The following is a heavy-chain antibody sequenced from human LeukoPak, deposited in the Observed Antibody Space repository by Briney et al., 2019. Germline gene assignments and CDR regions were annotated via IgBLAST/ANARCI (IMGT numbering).Heavy chain of an antibody. J-gene: IGHJ4*02. CDR1: GFTFSDYY. V-gene: IGHV3-7*01. CDR3: ATDRGNSDWQKRFDS. CDR2: INQDASEI. D-gene: IGHD2-21*02. Sequence: GGSLRLSCAASGFTFSDYYMSWIRQAPGKGLEWVGNINQDASEINYVDSVRGRFTISRDNAKNSLHLQMNSLRAEDTAVYYCATDRGNSDWQKRFDSWGQGTLVTVSS.